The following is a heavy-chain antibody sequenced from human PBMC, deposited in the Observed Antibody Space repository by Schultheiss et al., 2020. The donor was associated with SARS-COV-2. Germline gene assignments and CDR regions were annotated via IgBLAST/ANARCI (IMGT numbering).Heavy chain of an antibody. V-gene: IGHV3-13*01. J-gene: IGHJ4*02. CDR3: AREGVYYDILTGYYKPHCFDY. D-gene: IGHD3-9*01. CDR2: IGTAGDT. CDR1: GFTFSSYD. Sequence: GGSLRLSCAASGFTFSSYDMHWVRQATGKGLEWVSAIGTAGDTYYPGSVKGRFTISRENAKNSLYLQMNSLRAGDTAVYYCAREGVYYDILTGYYKPHCFDYWGQGTLVTVSS.